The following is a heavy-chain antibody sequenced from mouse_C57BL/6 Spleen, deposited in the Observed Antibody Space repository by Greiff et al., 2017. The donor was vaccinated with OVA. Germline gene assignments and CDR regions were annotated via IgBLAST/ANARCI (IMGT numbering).Heavy chain of an antibody. CDR3: ARSGYYGSSFAY. D-gene: IGHD1-1*01. V-gene: IGHV1-55*01. J-gene: IGHJ3*01. Sequence: QVQLQPPWAELVKPGASVKTSCKASGYTFTSYWITWVKQRPGQGLEWIGDIYPGSGSTNYNEKFKSKATLTVDTSSSTAYMQLSSLTSEDSAVYYCARSGYYGSSFAYWGQGTLVTVSA. CDR1: GYTFTSYW. CDR2: IYPGSGST.